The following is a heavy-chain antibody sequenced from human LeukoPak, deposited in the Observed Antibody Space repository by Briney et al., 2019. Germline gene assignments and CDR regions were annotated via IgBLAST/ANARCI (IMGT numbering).Heavy chain of an antibody. CDR3: AREISGSYPGVYYYGLDV. Sequence: PSGTLSLTCAVSGGSISNNNWWTWVRQPPGKGLEWIGEIYHSGITNYNPSLKGRVAISVDRSKSQFSLKLSSVTAADTAVYYCAREISGSYPGVYYYGLDVWGQGTTVTVSS. CDR2: IYHSGIT. D-gene: IGHD1-26*01. J-gene: IGHJ6*02. CDR1: GGSISNNNW. V-gene: IGHV4-4*02.